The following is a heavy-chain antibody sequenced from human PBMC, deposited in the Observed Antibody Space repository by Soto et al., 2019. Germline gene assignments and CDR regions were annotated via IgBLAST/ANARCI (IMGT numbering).Heavy chain of an antibody. J-gene: IGHJ4*02. CDR1: GFTFSSYW. Sequence: EVQLVESGGGLVQPGGSLRLSCAASGFTFSSYWMSWVRQAPGKGLEWVAHTRQDGGQEYYVDSVKGRFTISRDNAKNSLYLPMNSLRVEDTAVYYCARYPKPTVAGLPFDLWGQGTLVTVSS. V-gene: IGHV3-7*03. CDR3: ARYPKPTVAGLPFDL. CDR2: TRQDGGQE. D-gene: IGHD6-19*01.